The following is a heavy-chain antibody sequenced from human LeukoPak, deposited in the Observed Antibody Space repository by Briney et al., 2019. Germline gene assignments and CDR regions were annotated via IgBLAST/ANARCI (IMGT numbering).Heavy chain of an antibody. Sequence: TSETLSLTCAVYGGSFSGYYWSWIRQPPGKGLEWIGEINHSGSTNYNPSLKSRVTISVDTSKNQFSLKLSSVTAADTAVYYCARDGGGEGYNSYYYYYMDVWGKGTTVTISS. CDR3: ARDGGGEGYNSYYYYYMDV. J-gene: IGHJ6*03. V-gene: IGHV4-34*01. CDR1: GGSFSGYY. CDR2: INHSGST. D-gene: IGHD5-24*01.